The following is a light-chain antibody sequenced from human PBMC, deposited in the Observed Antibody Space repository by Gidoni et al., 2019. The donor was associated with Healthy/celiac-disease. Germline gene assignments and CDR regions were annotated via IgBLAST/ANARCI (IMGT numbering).Light chain of an antibody. J-gene: IGKJ1*01. CDR1: QSVNSN. Sequence: DIVMTQSRATLSVSPGQRATLPCMASQSVNSNLAWYQQKPGQAPRLLIYGASTRATGVPARFSGSGSGTEFTLTISSLQSEDFAVYYCQQYNNWPPWTFGQGTKVEIK. CDR3: QQYNNWPPWT. CDR2: GAS. V-gene: IGKV3-15*01.